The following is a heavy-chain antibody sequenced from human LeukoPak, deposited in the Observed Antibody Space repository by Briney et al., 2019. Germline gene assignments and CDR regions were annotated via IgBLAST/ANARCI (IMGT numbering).Heavy chain of an antibody. CDR2: INPNSGGT. CDR3: ARAEYYYDSSGLKGLPCDY. CDR1: EYTFTGYY. Sequence: AASVKVSCKASEYTFTGYYMNWVRQAPGQGLEWMGWINPNSGGTNYAQKFQGRVTMTRDTSISTAYMELSGLRSDDTAVYYCARAEYYYDSSGLKGLPCDYWGQGTQVTVSS. V-gene: IGHV1-2*02. D-gene: IGHD3-22*01. J-gene: IGHJ4*02.